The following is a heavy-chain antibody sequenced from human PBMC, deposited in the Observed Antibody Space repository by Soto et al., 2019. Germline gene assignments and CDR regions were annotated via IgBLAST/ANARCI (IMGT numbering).Heavy chain of an antibody. CDR3: ARVGMNYYGRSGERSYGMDV. D-gene: IGHD3-22*01. J-gene: IGHJ6*02. CDR2: VVGSGEST. V-gene: IGHV3-23*01. Sequence: PGGSLRLSCAASGFTFSTYTMTWVRQAPGKGLERVSSVVGSGESTYYADSVKGRFTISRDNSKNTLYVQMNSLRAEDTAIYYCARVGMNYYGRSGERSYGMDVWGQGTTVTVSS. CDR1: GFTFSTYT.